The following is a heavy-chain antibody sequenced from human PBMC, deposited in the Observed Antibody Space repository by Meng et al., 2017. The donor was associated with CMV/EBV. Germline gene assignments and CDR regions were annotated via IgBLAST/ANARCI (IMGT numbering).Heavy chain of an antibody. CDR2: INHSGST. CDR3: ARVISGY. Sequence: GSLRLSCAVYGGSFSGYYWSWIHQPPGKGLEWIGEINHSGSTNYNPSLKSRVTISVDTSKNQFSLKLSSVTAADTAVYYCARVISGYWGQGTLVTVSS. CDR1: GGSFSGYY. J-gene: IGHJ4*02. V-gene: IGHV4-34*01. D-gene: IGHD2/OR15-2a*01.